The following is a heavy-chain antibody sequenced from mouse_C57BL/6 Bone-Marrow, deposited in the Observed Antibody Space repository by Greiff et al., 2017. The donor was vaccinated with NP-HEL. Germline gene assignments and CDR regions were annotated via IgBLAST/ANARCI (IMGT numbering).Heavy chain of an antibody. CDR3: ASVGGFAY. Sequence: VQLQQSGPELVKPGASVKLSCKASGYTFTSYDINWVKQRPGPGLEWIGWIYPSDGSTKYNEKFKGKATLTVATSSSTAYMQLLSLTSEDAAVYFCASVGGFAYWGQGTLVTVSA. V-gene: IGHV1-85*01. CDR1: GYTFTSYD. CDR2: IYPSDGST. J-gene: IGHJ3*01.